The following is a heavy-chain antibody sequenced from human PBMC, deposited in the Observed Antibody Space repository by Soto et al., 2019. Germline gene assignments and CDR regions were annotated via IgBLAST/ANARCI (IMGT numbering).Heavy chain of an antibody. D-gene: IGHD4-17*01. J-gene: IGHJ6*03. CDR3: ARAQLHQTYGDYYYYMDV. Sequence: GASVKVSCKASGYTFTSYDINWVRQATGQGLEWMGWMNPNSGNTGYAQKFQGRVTMTRNTSISTAYMELSSLRSEDTAVYYCARAQLHQTYGDYYYYMDVWGKGTTVTAP. CDR2: MNPNSGNT. V-gene: IGHV1-8*01. CDR1: GYTFTSYD.